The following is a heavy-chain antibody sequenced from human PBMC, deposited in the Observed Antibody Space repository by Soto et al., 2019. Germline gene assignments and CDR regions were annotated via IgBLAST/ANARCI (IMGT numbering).Heavy chain of an antibody. V-gene: IGHV1-69*01. CDR3: ARMGHNQVDILGYFDY. CDR2: IIPIFGTA. J-gene: IGHJ4*02. Sequence: QVQLVQSGAEVEKPGSSVKVSCKASGGTFSSYAISWVRQAPGQGLEWMGGIIPIFGTANYAQKFQGSVTLTADESTSTAYMELSSLRSEDTAVYYCARMGHNQVDILGYFDYWGQGTLVTLSS. CDR1: GGTFSSYA. D-gene: IGHD1-20*01.